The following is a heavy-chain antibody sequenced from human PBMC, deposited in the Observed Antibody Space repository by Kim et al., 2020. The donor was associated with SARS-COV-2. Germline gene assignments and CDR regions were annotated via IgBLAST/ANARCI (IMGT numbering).Heavy chain of an antibody. CDR3: AREDPRRIAAAGILDY. J-gene: IGHJ4*02. CDR1: GGTFSSYA. D-gene: IGHD6-13*01. V-gene: IGHV1-69*04. CDR2: IIPILGIA. Sequence: SVKVSCKASGGTFSSYAISWVRQAPGQGLEWMGRIIPILGIANYAQKFQGRVTITADKSTSTAYMELSSLRSEDTAVYYCAREDPRRIAAAGILDYWGQGTLVTVSS.